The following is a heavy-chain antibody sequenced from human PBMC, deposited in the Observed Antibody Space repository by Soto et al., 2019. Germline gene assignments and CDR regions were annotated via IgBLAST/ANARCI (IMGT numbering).Heavy chain of an antibody. D-gene: IGHD3-9*01. CDR1: GYTFTGYY. CDR3: ARDSRHYDILTGPRGPYYYYGMDV. J-gene: IGHJ6*02. CDR2: INPNSGGT. V-gene: IGHV1-2*04. Sequence: AASVKVSCKASGYTFTGYYMHWVRQAPGQGLEWMGWINPNSGGTNYAQKFQGWVTMTRDTSISTAYMELSRLRSDDTAVYYCARDSRHYDILTGPRGPYYYYGMDVWGQGTTVTVSS.